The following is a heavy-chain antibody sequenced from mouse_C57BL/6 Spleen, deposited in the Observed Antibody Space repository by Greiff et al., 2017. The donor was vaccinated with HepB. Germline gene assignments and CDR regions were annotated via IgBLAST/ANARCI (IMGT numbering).Heavy chain of an antibody. V-gene: IGHV14-3*01. CDR1: GSNIKNTY. D-gene: IGHD2-4*01. Sequence: DQLQQSVAELVRPGASVKLSCTASGSNIKNTYRHWVKQRPEQGLEWIGRIDPANGNTTYAPKFQGKATLTADTSSNTVYRQLSSLTSEDTAIYYFARGGDDYDLEYWGQGTTLAVAS. CDR3: ARGGDDYDLEY. J-gene: IGHJ2*01. CDR2: IDPANGNT.